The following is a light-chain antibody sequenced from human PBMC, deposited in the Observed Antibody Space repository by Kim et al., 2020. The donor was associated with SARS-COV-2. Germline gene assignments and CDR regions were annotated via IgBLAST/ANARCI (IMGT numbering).Light chain of an antibody. J-gene: IGKJ5*01. CDR2: SAS. V-gene: IGKV1-6*01. CDR3: LQDYSYPIT. CDR1: QDIRND. Sequence: AIQMTQSPSSLSASLGDRVTFTCRASQDIRNDVGWYQQKPGKAPKLLIHSASNLQSGVPSRFSGSGSGTDFTLTISSLQPEDFATYYCLQDYSYPITFGQGTRLEI.